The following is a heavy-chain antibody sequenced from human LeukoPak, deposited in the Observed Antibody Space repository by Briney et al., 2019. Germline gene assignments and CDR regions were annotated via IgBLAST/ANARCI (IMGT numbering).Heavy chain of an antibody. V-gene: IGHV4-59*01. CDR3: ARDLRIAARLDDAFDI. Sequence: SETLSLTCTVSGGSISSYYWSWIRQPPEKGLEWIGYIYYSGSTNYNPSLKSRVTISVDTSKNQFSLKLSSVTAADTAVYYCARDLRIAARLDDAFDIWGQGTMVTVSS. D-gene: IGHD6-6*01. CDR2: IYYSGST. CDR1: GGSISSYY. J-gene: IGHJ3*02.